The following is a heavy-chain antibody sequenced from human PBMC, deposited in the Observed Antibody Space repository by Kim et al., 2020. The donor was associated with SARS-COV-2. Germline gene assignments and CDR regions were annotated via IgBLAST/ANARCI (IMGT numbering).Heavy chain of an antibody. CDR1: GGSFSGYY. CDR2: INRRGST. V-gene: IGHV4-34*01. J-gene: IGHJ5*02. CDR3: ATVTHQPSLSWFDP. Sequence: SETLSLTCSVYGGSFSGYYWSWIRQPPGKGLEWIGEINRRGSTNYNPSLKSRVTISVDTSKRQVSLKVSSVTAADTAVYYCATVTHQPSLSWFDPWGQGTLVTVSS.